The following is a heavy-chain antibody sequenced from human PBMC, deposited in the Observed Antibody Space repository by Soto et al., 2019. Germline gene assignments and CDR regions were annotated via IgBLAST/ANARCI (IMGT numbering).Heavy chain of an antibody. CDR2: IWYDGTAT. J-gene: IGHJ5*02. CDR3: ARNVGSSGSSRWFDT. CDR1: GFTLSNYG. D-gene: IGHD3-10*01. Sequence: QVQLVESGGGVVQPGRSLTLSCVASGFTLSNYGMHWVRQAPGKGLEWVAVIWYDGTATYSADSVNGRFSISRDNAKNELFLQLSSLRAEDTAVYYCARNVGSSGSSRWFDTWGQGTLVTVSS. V-gene: IGHV3-33*01.